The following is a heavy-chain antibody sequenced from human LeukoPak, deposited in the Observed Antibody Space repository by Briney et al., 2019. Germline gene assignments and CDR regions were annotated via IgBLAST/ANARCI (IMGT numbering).Heavy chain of an antibody. CDR3: SRVSLWFGELFPDDPFTDV. CDR1: GFTFSNYA. J-gene: IGHJ6*02. V-gene: IGHV3-30*04. Sequence: TGGSLRLSCAASGFTFSNYAMHWVRQAPGKGLEWVAIVSYDGTNKFYADSVKGRFTISRDNSKNTLDLQMNSLGSEDTAVYYCSRVSLWFGELFPDDPFTDVWGQGSTVTVSS. CDR2: VSYDGTNK. D-gene: IGHD3-10*01.